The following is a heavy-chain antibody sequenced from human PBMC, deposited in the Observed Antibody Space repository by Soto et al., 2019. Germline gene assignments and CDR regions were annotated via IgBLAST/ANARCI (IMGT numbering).Heavy chain of an antibody. D-gene: IGHD1-1*01. CDR3: AKEGCYNWNDPVDY. Sequence: EVQLLESGGGLAQPGGSLRLSCAASGFIFSTYAMSWVRQAPGKGLEGVSTISGSGANTYYAASVRGRFTISRDNSKNTLYLQVNGLRGEDTAVYYCAKEGCYNWNDPVDYWGQGTLGTVSS. CDR1: GFIFSTYA. V-gene: IGHV3-23*01. CDR2: ISGSGANT. J-gene: IGHJ4*02.